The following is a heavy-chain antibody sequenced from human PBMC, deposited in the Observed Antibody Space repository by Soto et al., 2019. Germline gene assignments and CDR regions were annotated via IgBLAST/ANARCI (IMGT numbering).Heavy chain of an antibody. V-gene: IGHV3-49*03. CDR2: IRSKAFGGTT. Sequence: PGGSLRLSCTTSGFIFGDYALSWFRQAPGKGLDWVGFIRSKAFGGTTEYAASVKARFTSSRDDSKTIAYLQMNSLQTEDTAVYYCSRDGSGSYGTDRAFDISGQATMLPVSS. J-gene: IGHJ3*02. D-gene: IGHD1-26*01. CDR1: GFIFGDYA. CDR3: SRDGSGSYGTDRAFDI.